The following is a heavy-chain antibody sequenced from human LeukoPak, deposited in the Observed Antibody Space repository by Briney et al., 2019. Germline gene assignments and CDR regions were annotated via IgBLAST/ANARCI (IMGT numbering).Heavy chain of an antibody. CDR2: IHPSGINT. J-gene: IGHJ5*02. D-gene: IGHD3-10*01. CDR3: ARESGITMLRGAHTP. V-gene: IGHV3-23*05. Sequence: GGSLRLSCVGSGFNFMQYGMMWVRQAPGKGLEWVSTIHPSGINTHHADSVKGRFTISRDNSKNTLYLQMNSLRAEDTAVYYCARESGITMLRGAHTPWGQGILVTVSS. CDR1: GFNFMQYG.